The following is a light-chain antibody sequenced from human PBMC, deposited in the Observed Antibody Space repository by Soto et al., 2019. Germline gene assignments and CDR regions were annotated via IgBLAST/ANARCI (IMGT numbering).Light chain of an antibody. Sequence: QLVLTQSPSASASLGASVKLTCTLSSGHSSYAIAWHQQQPEKGPRYLMKLNSDGSHGRGDGIPDRFSGSSSGAVRYLTISSLQSEDEADYYCQTWGTGIQVFGGGTKLTV. CDR3: QTWGTGIQV. CDR2: LNSDGSH. CDR1: SGHSSYA. V-gene: IGLV4-69*01. J-gene: IGLJ3*02.